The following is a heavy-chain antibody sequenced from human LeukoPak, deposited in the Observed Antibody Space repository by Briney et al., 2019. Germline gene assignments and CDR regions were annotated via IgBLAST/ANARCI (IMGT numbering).Heavy chain of an antibody. Sequence: ASETLSLTCAVYGGSFSGYYWSWIRQPPGKGLEWIGEINHSGSTNYNPSLKSRVTISVDTSKNQFSLKLSSVTAADTAVYYCATRGECSSTSCYWFDPWGQGTLVTVSS. V-gene: IGHV4-34*01. J-gene: IGHJ5*02. D-gene: IGHD2-2*01. CDR3: ATRGECSSTSCYWFDP. CDR1: GGSFSGYY. CDR2: INHSGST.